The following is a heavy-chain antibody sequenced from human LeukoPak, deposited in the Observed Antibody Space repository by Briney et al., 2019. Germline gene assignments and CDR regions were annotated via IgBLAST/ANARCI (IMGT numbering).Heavy chain of an antibody. CDR1: GFTFSSYW. CDR3: AKDRPSQHGAGSYGDN. J-gene: IGHJ4*02. Sequence: GGSLRLSCAASGFTFSSYWMSWVRQAPGKGLEWVSAISGSGTGTYYADSVKGRFTISRDNAKNMVHLQMSRLRAEDTAVYYCAKDRPSQHGAGSYGDNWGQGTLVSVSS. CDR2: ISGSGTGT. D-gene: IGHD3-10*01. V-gene: IGHV3-23*01.